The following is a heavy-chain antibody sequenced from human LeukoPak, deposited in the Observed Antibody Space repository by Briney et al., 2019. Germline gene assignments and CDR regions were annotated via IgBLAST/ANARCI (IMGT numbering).Heavy chain of an antibody. V-gene: IGHV1-8*01. J-gene: IGHJ6*02. CDR1: GYTFTSYD. CDR3: ARGLGDYYGSGRYYYGMDV. Sequence: ASVKVSCKASGYTFTSYDSNWVRQATGQGLEWMGWMNPNSGNTGYAQKFQGRVTMTRNTSISTAYMELSSLRSEDTAVYYCARGLGDYYGSGRYYYGMDVWGQGTTVTVSS. CDR2: MNPNSGNT. D-gene: IGHD3-10*01.